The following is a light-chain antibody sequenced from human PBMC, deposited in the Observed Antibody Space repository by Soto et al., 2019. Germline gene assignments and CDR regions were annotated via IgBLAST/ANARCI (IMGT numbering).Light chain of an antibody. CDR3: QQYNSYST. CDR2: DAS. Sequence: DIQITPSPSTLSASLGASVTITGLASQSISSWLAWYQQKPGKAPKLLIYDASSFESGVPSRFSGSGSGTEFTLTISSLKPDDFATYYRQQYNSYSTFGQGTKVDIK. V-gene: IGKV1-5*01. J-gene: IGKJ1*01. CDR1: QSISSW.